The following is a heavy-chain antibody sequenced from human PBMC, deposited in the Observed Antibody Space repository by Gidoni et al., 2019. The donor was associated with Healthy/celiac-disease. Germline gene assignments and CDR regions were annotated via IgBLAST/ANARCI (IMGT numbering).Heavy chain of an antibody. Sequence: QVQLQESGPGLVKPSQTLSLTCTVSGGSISSGSYYWSWIRQPAGKGLEWIGRIYTSGSTNYNPSLKSRVTMSVDTSKNQFSLKLSSVTAADTAVYYCARIPVGGGSSTFDYWGQGTLVTVSS. V-gene: IGHV4-61*02. D-gene: IGHD6-6*01. CDR2: IYTSGST. CDR1: GGSISSGSYY. CDR3: ARIPVGGGSSTFDY. J-gene: IGHJ4*02.